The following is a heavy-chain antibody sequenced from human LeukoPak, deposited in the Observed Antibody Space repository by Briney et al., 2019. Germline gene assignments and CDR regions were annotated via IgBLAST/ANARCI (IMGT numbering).Heavy chain of an antibody. D-gene: IGHD6-19*01. CDR2: ISWNSGSI. Sequence: PGGSLRLSCAASGFTFDDYAMHWVRQAPGKGLEWVSGISWNSGSIGYADSVKGRFTISRDNSKNTLYLQMNSLRAEDTAVYFCARDTQWLPSGVWGQGTLVTVSS. V-gene: IGHV3-9*01. CDR3: ARDTQWLPSGV. CDR1: GFTFDDYA. J-gene: IGHJ4*02.